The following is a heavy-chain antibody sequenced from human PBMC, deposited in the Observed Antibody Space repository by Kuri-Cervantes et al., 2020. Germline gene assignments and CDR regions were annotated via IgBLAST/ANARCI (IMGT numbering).Heavy chain of an antibody. V-gene: IGHV3-30*07. Sequence: GESLKISCAASGFIFGGYAMNWVRQAPGKGLEWVAVISYDGGNKYYAESLKGRFTISRDNSKNTLFLQMNSLRAEDTAVYYCARDSILTGTYYGMDVWGQGTTVTVSS. D-gene: IGHD3-9*01. CDR2: ISYDGGNK. CDR1: GFIFGGYA. J-gene: IGHJ6*02. CDR3: ARDSILTGTYYGMDV.